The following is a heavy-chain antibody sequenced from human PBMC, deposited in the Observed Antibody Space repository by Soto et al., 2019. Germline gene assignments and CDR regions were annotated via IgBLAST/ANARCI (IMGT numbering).Heavy chain of an antibody. CDR1: GFSLSTSGVG. V-gene: IGHV2-5*01. Sequence: QITLKESGPTLVKPTQTLTLTCTFSGFSLSTSGVGVGWIRQPPGKALEWLALIYWNDDKRYSPSLKSRLTIPKDTSKNQVVLTMTNMDPVDTATYYCAHRRNSLDTAMVNYFDYWGQGTLVTVSS. D-gene: IGHD5-18*01. J-gene: IGHJ4*02. CDR3: AHRRNSLDTAMVNYFDY. CDR2: IYWNDDK.